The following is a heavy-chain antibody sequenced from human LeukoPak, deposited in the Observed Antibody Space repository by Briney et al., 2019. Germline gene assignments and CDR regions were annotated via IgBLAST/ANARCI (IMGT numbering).Heavy chain of an antibody. J-gene: IGHJ6*03. Sequence: SETLSLTCTVSGGSISSYYWSWIRQPPGRRLEWIGYIYYSGSTNYNPSLKSRVSISVDTSKNQFSLKLSSVTAADTAVYYCARAGGLGPITMVRGAPLYYYYMDVWGKGTTVTVSS. CDR1: GGSISSYY. CDR3: ARAGGLGPITMVRGAPLYYYYMDV. V-gene: IGHV4-59*01. CDR2: IYYSGST. D-gene: IGHD3-10*01.